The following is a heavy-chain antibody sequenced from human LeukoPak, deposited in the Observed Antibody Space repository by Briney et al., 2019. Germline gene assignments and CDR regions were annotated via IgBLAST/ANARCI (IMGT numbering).Heavy chain of an antibody. D-gene: IGHD3-10*01. Sequence: GGSLRLSCAASGLTVSTNYMSWVRQAPGKGLEWVSVIYSDGRTYYADSVKGRFTISRDNSKNTLYLQMNSLRAEDTAVHYCARDSGRFDVFDIWGQGTMVTVSS. V-gene: IGHV3-53*01. CDR2: IYSDGRT. CDR1: GLTVSTNY. CDR3: ARDSGRFDVFDI. J-gene: IGHJ3*02.